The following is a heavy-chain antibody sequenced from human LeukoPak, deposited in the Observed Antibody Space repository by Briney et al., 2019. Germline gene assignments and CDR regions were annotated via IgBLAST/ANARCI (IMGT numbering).Heavy chain of an antibody. J-gene: IGHJ4*02. V-gene: IGHV3-7*01. CDR3: ARDRNADFWSGYYTNYFDY. CDR2: IKEDGSEK. CDR1: GFTFSSFW. D-gene: IGHD3-3*01. Sequence: GGSLRLSCAASGFTFSSFWMNWVRQAPGKGLEWVANIKEDGSEKYYVDSVKGRFTIPRDNAKNSLYLQMNSLRAEDTAVYYCARDRNADFWSGYYTNYFDYWGQGTLVTVSS.